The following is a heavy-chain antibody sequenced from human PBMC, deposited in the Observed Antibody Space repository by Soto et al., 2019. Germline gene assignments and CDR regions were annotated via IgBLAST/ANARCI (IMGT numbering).Heavy chain of an antibody. V-gene: IGHV3-23*01. CDR1: GFTFSNYA. D-gene: IGHD3-10*01. CDR2: ISGSGGTT. CDR3: AKNNMGYYLDY. Sequence: EVQVFESGGALVQPGGSLRLSCAASGFTFSNYAMSWVRQAPGKGLEWVSRISGSGGTTYYADSVKGRLTLSRDNSKNTLYLQMNRLRVEDTAVYYCAKNNMGYYLDYWCQGTLVTVSS. J-gene: IGHJ4*02.